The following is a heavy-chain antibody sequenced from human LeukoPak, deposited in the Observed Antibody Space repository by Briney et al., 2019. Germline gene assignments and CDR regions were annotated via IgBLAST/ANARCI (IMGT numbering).Heavy chain of an antibody. CDR2: INTNIGNP. D-gene: IGHD2-15*01. CDR1: VYTFTSYA. J-gene: IGHJ3*02. Sequence: ASVKVSCKASVYTFTSYALDWVRQAPGQGLEWMGWINTNIGNPTYAQGFTGRCVFSLDSSVSTAYLQISSLKAEDTAVYYCARDPTAYCSGSSCYGLESGAFDIWGQGTMVTVSS. V-gene: IGHV7-4-1*02. CDR3: ARDPTAYCSGSSCYGLESGAFDI.